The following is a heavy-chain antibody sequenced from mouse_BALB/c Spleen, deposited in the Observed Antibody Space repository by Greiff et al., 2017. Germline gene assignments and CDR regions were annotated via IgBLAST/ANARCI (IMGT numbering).Heavy chain of an antibody. CDR1: GFTFSDYY. V-gene: IGHV5-4*02. J-gene: IGHJ4*01. Sequence: DVKLQESGGGLVKPGGSLKLSCAASGFTFSDYYMYWVRQTPEKRLEWVATISDGGSYTYYPDSVKGRFTISRDNAKNNLYLQMSSLKSEDTAMYYCARDRESGGYYGGMDYWGQGTSVTVSS. CDR3: ARDRESGGYYGGMDY. D-gene: IGHD2-3*01. CDR2: ISDGGSYT.